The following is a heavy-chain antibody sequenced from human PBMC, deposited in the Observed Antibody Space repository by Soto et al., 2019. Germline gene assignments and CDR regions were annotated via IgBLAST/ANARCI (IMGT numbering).Heavy chain of an antibody. CDR1: GGSISSGGYY. Sequence: KASEILSLTCTVSGGSISSGGYYWSWIRQHPGKGLEWIGYTYYSGSTYYNPSLKSRVTISVDTSKNQFSLKLSSVTAADTAVYYCARGLGALRFLEWLFDYGMDVWGQGTTVTVSS. J-gene: IGHJ6*02. D-gene: IGHD3-3*01. V-gene: IGHV4-31*03. CDR3: ARGLGALRFLEWLFDYGMDV. CDR2: TYYSGST.